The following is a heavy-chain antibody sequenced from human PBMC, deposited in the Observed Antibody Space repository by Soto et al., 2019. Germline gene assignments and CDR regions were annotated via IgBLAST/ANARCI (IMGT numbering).Heavy chain of an antibody. CDR2: ITASADTT. J-gene: IGHJ6*03. CDR3: AKDPSAYYYYYYMDV. D-gene: IGHD3-3*01. Sequence: GGSLRLSCAASAFTFRSYAMSWVRQAPGKGLEWVSAITASADTTYYADSVKGRFTISRDNSKNSLYLQMNSLRAEDTALYYCAKDPSAYYYYYYMDVWGQGTTVTVSS. CDR1: AFTFRSYA. V-gene: IGHV3-23*01.